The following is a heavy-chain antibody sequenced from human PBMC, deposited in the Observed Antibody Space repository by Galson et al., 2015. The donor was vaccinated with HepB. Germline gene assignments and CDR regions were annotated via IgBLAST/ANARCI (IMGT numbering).Heavy chain of an antibody. V-gene: IGHV1-3*01. Sequence: SVKVSCKASGYTFSSYSLHWVRQAPGQGLEWMGWINAGNGNTKYSPKFPGRVSLATDTSARTASMALSSLSSADPATYYCAREQLVPREDYWGYVDYWGQGTLVTVSS. CDR2: INAGNGNT. CDR3: AREQLVPREDYWGYVDY. J-gene: IGHJ4*02. CDR1: GYTFSSYS. D-gene: IGHD6-13*01.